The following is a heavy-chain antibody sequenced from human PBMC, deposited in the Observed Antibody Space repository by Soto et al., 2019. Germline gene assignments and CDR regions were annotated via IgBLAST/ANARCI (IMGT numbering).Heavy chain of an antibody. V-gene: IGHV6-1*01. CDR1: GDSVSSNSAA. Sequence: SQTLSLTCAISGDSVSSNSAAWNCVIHSPSRGLEWLGRTYYRSKWYYGYAVSVKSRITINPDTSKNQFSLQLNSVTPEDTAVYYCARIHSSSSSDMDVWGQGTTVTVSS. CDR2: TYYRSKWYY. J-gene: IGHJ6*02. D-gene: IGHD6-6*01. CDR3: ARIHSSSSSDMDV.